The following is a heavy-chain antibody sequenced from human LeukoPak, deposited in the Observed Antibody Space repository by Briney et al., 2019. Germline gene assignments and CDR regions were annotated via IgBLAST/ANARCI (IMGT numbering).Heavy chain of an antibody. D-gene: IGHD5-24*01. J-gene: IGHJ4*02. Sequence: GSSVKVSCKASGGTFSSYAISWVRQAPGQGLEWMGGIIPIFGTANYAQKFQGRVTITTDESTSTAYMELSSLRSEDTAVYYCASGGGMMATKLTPVYWGQGTLVTVSS. V-gene: IGHV1-69*05. CDR2: IIPIFGTA. CDR1: GGTFSSYA. CDR3: ASGGGMMATKLTPVY.